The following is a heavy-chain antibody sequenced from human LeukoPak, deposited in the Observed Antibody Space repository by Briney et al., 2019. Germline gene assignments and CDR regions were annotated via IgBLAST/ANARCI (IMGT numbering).Heavy chain of an antibody. D-gene: IGHD2-21*01. CDR1: GASIDSYY. CDR2: IYTSGNT. CDR3: ASLSIGPSPYFYYYMDV. J-gene: IGHJ6*03. Sequence: PSETLSLTCSVSGASIDSYYWGWIRQPPGKGLEWIGYIYTSGNTIYNPSLKSPVTISMDTSKNQFSLNMRSVTAADTAVYYCASLSIGPSPYFYYYMDVWGKGTSVTVSS. V-gene: IGHV4-4*09.